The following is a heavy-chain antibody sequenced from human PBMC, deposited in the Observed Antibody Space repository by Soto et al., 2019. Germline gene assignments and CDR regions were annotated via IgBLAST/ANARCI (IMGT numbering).Heavy chain of an antibody. J-gene: IGHJ4*02. CDR2: IYYSGST. V-gene: IGHV4-59*08. CDR1: GGSSSSYY. D-gene: IGHD6-19*01. Sequence: SETLSLTCTVSGGSSSSYYWSWIRQPPGKGLEWIGYIYYSGSTNYNPSLKSRVTISVDTSKNQFSLKLSSVTAADTAVYYCASTAVAGVPLFDYWGQGTLVTVSS. CDR3: ASTAVAGVPLFDY.